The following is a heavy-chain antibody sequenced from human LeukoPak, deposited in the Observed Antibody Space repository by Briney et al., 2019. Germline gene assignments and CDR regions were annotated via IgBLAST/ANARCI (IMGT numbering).Heavy chain of an antibody. D-gene: IGHD5-24*01. J-gene: IGHJ4*02. V-gene: IGHV1-69*05. CDR3: AQRYRDGYNSNFEY. CDR1: GGTFSSYA. Sequence: SVKVSCKASGGTFSSYAISWVRQAPGQGLEWMGGIIPIFGTANYAQKFQGRVTITTDESTSTAYMELSSLRSEDTAVYYCAQRYRDGYNSNFEYWGQGTLVTVSS. CDR2: IIPIFGTA.